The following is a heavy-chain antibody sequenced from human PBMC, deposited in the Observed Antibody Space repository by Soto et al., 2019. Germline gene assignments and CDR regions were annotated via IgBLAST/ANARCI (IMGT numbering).Heavy chain of an antibody. Sequence: PSETLSLTCSVCAGSITTYYWSWIRQPPGKGLEWSGSISYSGSTKYNPSLPSRVMISLDTSKNQFSLWLTSVTAADTALYSCARRCDSSGLFEPWGQGALVTISS. CDR1: AGSITTYY. CDR3: ARRCDSSGLFEP. J-gene: IGHJ5*02. CDR2: ISYSGST. D-gene: IGHD3-10*01. V-gene: IGHV4-59*01.